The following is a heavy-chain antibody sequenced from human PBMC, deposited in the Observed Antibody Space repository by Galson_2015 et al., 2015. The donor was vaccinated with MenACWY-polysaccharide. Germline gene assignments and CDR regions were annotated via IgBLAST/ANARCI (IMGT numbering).Heavy chain of an antibody. J-gene: IGHJ3*02. D-gene: IGHD1-1*01. CDR1: GFTFRNYG. CDR2: IWYDESDE. CDR3: ARTDRNDGGRALDI. V-gene: IGHV3-33*01. Sequence: SLRLSCAASGFTFRNYGMHWVRQALGKGLEWMAVIWYDESDEYYADSVKGRFTISRDNSKNALYLQMNSLRAEDTAVYYCARTDRNDGGRALDIWGQGTMVTVSS.